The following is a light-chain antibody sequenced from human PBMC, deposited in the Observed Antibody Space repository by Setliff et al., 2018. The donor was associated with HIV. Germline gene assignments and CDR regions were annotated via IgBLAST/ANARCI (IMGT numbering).Light chain of an antibody. Sequence: QSVLTQPASVSGSPGQSITISCTGSSSGVGGYNYVSWYQQHPGKAPKLMIYDVSQRPSGVSDRFSGSKSGITASLTISGLQPEDESDYYCSSYTASSTLVFGGGTKVTVL. CDR2: DVS. CDR1: SSGVGGYNY. V-gene: IGLV2-14*03. J-gene: IGLJ3*02. CDR3: SSYTASSTLV.